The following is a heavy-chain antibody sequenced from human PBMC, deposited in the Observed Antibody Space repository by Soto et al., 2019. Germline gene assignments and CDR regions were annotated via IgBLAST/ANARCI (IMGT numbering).Heavy chain of an antibody. Sequence: SETLSLTCTVSGGSISSYYWSWIRQPPGKGLEWIGYIYYSGSTNYNPSLKSRVTISVDTSKNQFSLKLSSVTAADTAVYYCARHYGPNYFDYWGQGTLVTVSS. D-gene: IGHD3-10*01. CDR1: GGSISSYY. CDR3: ARHYGPNYFDY. V-gene: IGHV4-59*08. J-gene: IGHJ4*02. CDR2: IYYSGST.